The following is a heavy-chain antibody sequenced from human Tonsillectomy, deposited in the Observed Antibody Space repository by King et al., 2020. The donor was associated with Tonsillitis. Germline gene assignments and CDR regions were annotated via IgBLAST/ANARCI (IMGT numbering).Heavy chain of an antibody. V-gene: IGHV4-34*01. CDR3: ARGLGLVGVVVPAAIPDY. CDR2: INHSGST. Sequence: QLQQWGAGLLKPSETLSLTCAVYGGSFSGYYWSWIRQPPGRGLEWSGEINHSGSTNYNPSLKSRVTISVDTYKNQDSLKLSSVTAADTAVYYCARGLGLVGVVVPAAIPDYWGQGTLVTVSS. CDR1: GGSFSGYY. D-gene: IGHD2-2*02. J-gene: IGHJ4*02.